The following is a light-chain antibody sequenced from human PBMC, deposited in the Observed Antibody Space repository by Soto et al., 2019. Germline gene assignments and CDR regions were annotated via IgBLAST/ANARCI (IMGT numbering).Light chain of an antibody. CDR1: QCLLHTNGYNY. V-gene: IGKV2-28*01. Sequence: DIVMTQSPLSLPVTPGEPSSIACRSSQCLLHTNGYNYLDWYLQKPGQSPQLLIYLGSNRASGVPDRFSGSGSGTDFTLKISRVEAEDVGVYYCMQALQTRTFGQGTKVDIK. CDR3: MQALQTRT. CDR2: LGS. J-gene: IGKJ1*01.